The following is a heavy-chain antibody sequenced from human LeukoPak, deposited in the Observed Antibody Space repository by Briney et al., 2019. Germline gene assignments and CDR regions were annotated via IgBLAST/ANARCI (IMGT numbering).Heavy chain of an antibody. CDR3: ARTPSGSSNQGIDY. V-gene: IGHV3-30-3*01. CDR2: ISYDGSKK. CDR1: GFTFNIYA. J-gene: IGHJ4*02. Sequence: GKSLRLSCAASGFTFNIYALHWVRQAPGKGLEWVAVISYDGSKKYYGDSVKGRFTISRDNSKNTLYLQMNSLKAEDTGVYYCARTPSGSSNQGIDYWGQGTLVAVSS. D-gene: IGHD1-26*01.